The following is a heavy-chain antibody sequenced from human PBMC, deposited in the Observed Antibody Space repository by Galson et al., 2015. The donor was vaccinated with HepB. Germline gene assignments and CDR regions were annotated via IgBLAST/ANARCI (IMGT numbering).Heavy chain of an antibody. J-gene: IGHJ5*02. CDR3: ARTPYYGSGSSSNAWFDP. D-gene: IGHD3-10*01. Sequence: SVKVSCKASGYIFTNYAMNWVRQAPGQGLEWVGWINTNTGNPTYAQGFTGRFVFSLDTSVSTTYLQISGLKAEDTALYYCARTPYYGSGSSSNAWFDPWGQGTLVTVSS. CDR2: INTNTGNP. V-gene: IGHV7-4-1*02. CDR1: GYIFTNYA.